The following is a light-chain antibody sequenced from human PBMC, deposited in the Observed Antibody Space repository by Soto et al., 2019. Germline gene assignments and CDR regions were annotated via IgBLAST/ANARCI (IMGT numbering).Light chain of an antibody. CDR3: QQYNKWPRT. CDR1: QSVNIH. CDR2: GAS. J-gene: IGKJ1*01. Sequence: ELVMPQFPATLSLSPGETAALSCRASQSVNIHLAWDQQRPGQAPRLLIYGASARATGIPAKFSGSGSGTEFTLTISSLQSEDFAVYYCQQYNKWPRTFGQGTKVDIK. V-gene: IGKV3D-15*01.